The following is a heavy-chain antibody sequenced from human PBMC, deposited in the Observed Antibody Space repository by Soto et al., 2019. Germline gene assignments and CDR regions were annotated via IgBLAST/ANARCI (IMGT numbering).Heavy chain of an antibody. D-gene: IGHD3-9*01. Sequence: QVRLVQSGAEVKKPGDSVKVSCSASGYTFTHFYLTWVRQAPGQGLEWMGAISPHNFNTNFGQKFQGRVTLTTDTSTSTAYMELRSLRSDDTAVYYCARDEGGYYIFTGYYKIHHFDDCGQGVLVTVSS. CDR3: ARDEGGYYIFTGYYKIHHFDD. V-gene: IGHV1-18*01. CDR2: ISPHNFNT. J-gene: IGHJ4*02. CDR1: GYTFTHFY.